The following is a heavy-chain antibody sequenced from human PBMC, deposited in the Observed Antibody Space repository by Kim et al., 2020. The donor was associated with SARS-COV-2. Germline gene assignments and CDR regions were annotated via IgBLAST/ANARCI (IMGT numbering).Heavy chain of an antibody. Sequence: GGSLRLSCIASGFTFSSYGMHWVRQAPGKGLEWLAVISEDGTKKYYADSVKGRLTISRDNSKNTLYLQMNSLRTEDTAVYSCAKAVEWLRPIHYWGQGTLVTVSS. V-gene: IGHV3-30*18. CDR2: ISEDGTKK. CDR1: GFTFSSYG. D-gene: IGHD2-21*01. J-gene: IGHJ4*02. CDR3: AKAVEWLRPIHY.